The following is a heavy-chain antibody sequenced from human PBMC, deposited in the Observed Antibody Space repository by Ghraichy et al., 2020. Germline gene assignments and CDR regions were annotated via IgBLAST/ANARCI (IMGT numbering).Heavy chain of an antibody. V-gene: IGHV5-10-1*01. CDR3: ARVDYVYNKCEY. CDR1: GFAFTSTDYW. J-gene: IGHJ4*02. D-gene: IGHD5-12*01. Sequence: GESLNISCKASGFAFTSTDYWITWVRQRPGKGLEWMGRIDPSDSYTTFSPSFQGHVAITADKSTPTANPQWSSLEASDTAMYYCARVDYVYNKCEYWGQGTLVTVSS. CDR2: IDPSDSYT.